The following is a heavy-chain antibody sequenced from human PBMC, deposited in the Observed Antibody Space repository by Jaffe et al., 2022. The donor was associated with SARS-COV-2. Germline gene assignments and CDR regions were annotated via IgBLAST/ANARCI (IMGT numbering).Heavy chain of an antibody. Sequence: EVQLVESGGGLVQPGRSLRLSCAASGFTFDDYAMHWVRQAPGKGLEWVSGISWNSGSIGYADSVKGRFTISRDNAKNSLYLQMNSLRAEDTALYYCAKVGPHIEWYFDLWGRGTLVTVSS. CDR3: AKVGPHIEWYFDL. J-gene: IGHJ2*01. V-gene: IGHV3-9*01. D-gene: IGHD2-21*01. CDR2: ISWNSGSI. CDR1: GFTFDDYA.